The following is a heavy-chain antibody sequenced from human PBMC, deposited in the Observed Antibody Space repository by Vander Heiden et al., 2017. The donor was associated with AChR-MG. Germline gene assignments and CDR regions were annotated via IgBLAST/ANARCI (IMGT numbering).Heavy chain of an antibody. CDR2: IRSKPLGGTT. CDR3: TRTKVTNYYYYYGMDV. J-gene: IGHJ6*02. Sequence: EVQLVESGGGLVQPGRSLRLSCTASGFNFGDYGVSWFRQAPGKGLEWVGFIRSKPLGGTTDYAASVKGRFTISRDDSKSIAYLQVNSLKTEDTAVYYCTRTKVTNYYYYYGMDVWGQGTTVTVS. V-gene: IGHV3-49*03. D-gene: IGHD4-17*01. CDR1: GFNFGDYG.